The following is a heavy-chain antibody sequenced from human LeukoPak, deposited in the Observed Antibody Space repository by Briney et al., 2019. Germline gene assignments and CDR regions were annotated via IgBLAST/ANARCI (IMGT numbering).Heavy chain of an antibody. D-gene: IGHD1-26*01. Sequence: GGSLRLSCVASGFTFSSYWMSWVRQAPGKGLEWVSGISASGDVTFHADPVKGRFTISRDNSRNTLYLQMNSLRAEDTAEYYCAKSLLTTASGTGRAFDIWGQGTMVTVSA. CDR2: ISASGDVT. CDR1: GFTFSSYW. J-gene: IGHJ3*02. V-gene: IGHV3-23*01. CDR3: AKSLLTTASGTGRAFDI.